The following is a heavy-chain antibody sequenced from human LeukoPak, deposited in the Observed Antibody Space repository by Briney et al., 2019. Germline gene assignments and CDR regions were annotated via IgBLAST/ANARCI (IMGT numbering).Heavy chain of an antibody. Sequence: GGSLRLSCAASGFTLRNYAMSWVRQAPGKGLEWVSAFSGSGVSTHYADSVKGRFTISRDNAKNSLYLQMNSLRAEDTAVYYCAELGITMIGGVWGKGTTVTISS. CDR1: GFTLRNYA. D-gene: IGHD3-10*02. V-gene: IGHV3-23*01. CDR2: FSGSGVST. J-gene: IGHJ6*04. CDR3: AELGITMIGGV.